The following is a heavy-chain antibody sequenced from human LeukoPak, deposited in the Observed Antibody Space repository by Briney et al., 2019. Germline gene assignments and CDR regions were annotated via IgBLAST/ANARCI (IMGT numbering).Heavy chain of an antibody. CDR3: ARDSRAVAAAGKPNWLDP. D-gene: IGHD6-13*01. CDR2: INPGGGST. V-gene: IGHV1-46*01. J-gene: IGHJ5*02. CDR1: GYTFTSYY. Sequence: ASVKVSCKASGYTFTSYYMHWVRQAPGQGLEWMGIINPGGGSTSYAQKFQGRVTMTRDTSTSTVYMELSSLRSEDTAVYYCARDSRAVAAAGKPNWLDPWGQGTLVTVSS.